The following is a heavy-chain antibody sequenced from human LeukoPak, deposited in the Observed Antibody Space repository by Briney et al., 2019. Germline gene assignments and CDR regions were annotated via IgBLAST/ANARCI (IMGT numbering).Heavy chain of an antibody. CDR2: ISGSGGST. CDR1: GFTFSSYG. CDR3: AIGHCSGASCYVFDI. D-gene: IGHD2-2*01. J-gene: IGHJ3*02. V-gene: IGHV3-23*01. Sequence: GGSLRLSCAGSGFTFSSYGMSWVRQAPGKGLEWVSSISGSGGSTYYADSVKGRFTLSRDNSKTTLYLQMNSLRAEDTAVYYCAIGHCSGASCYVFDIWGQGTMVTVSS.